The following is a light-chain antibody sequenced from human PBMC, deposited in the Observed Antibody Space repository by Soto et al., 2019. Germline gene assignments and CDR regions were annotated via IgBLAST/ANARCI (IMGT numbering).Light chain of an antibody. J-gene: IGKJ1*01. CDR1: QSISSSF. CDR3: QQYDNSPIT. V-gene: IGKV3-20*01. CDR2: GAS. Sequence: EIVWTQSPGILSLSPGGRASLSCGASQSISSSFLAWYQQKPGQAPRLXIYGASSRATGIPDRFSGTGSETDFTLTISRLEPEDFAVYYCQQYDNSPITFGQGTKVDIK.